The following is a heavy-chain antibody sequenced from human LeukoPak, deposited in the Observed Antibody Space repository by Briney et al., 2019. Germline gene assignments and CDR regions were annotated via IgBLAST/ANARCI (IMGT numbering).Heavy chain of an antibody. CDR3: AKDSNSGSGAFDI. CDR1: GFTFSSYD. Sequence: GGSLRLSCAASGFTFSSYDIHWVRQAPGKGLEWVAFIRYDGNIKYFADSVKGRFTISRDNSKNTLYLQMNSLRAEDTAVYYCAKDSNSGSGAFDIWGQGTMVTVSS. D-gene: IGHD3-22*01. CDR2: IRYDGNIK. J-gene: IGHJ3*02. V-gene: IGHV3-30*02.